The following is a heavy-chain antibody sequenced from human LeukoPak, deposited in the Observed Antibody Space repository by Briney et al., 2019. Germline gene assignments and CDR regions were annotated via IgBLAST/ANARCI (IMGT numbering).Heavy chain of an antibody. V-gene: IGHV1-18*01. Sequence: GASVQVSCKASGYTFTTYGMTWVRQAPGQGLQWMGIIAYNGNTHYAENLQGRVTMTTDSSTNTAYMELRNLRSDDTAVYYCARYSSSWYLYDYWGQGTLVTVSS. D-gene: IGHD6-13*01. CDR3: ARYSSSWYLYDY. CDR1: GYTFTTYG. CDR2: IIAYNGNT. J-gene: IGHJ4*02.